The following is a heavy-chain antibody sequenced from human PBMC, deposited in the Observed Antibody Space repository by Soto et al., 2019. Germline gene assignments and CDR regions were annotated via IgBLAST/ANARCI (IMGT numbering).Heavy chain of an antibody. V-gene: IGHV3-23*01. D-gene: IGHD3-3*01. Sequence: EVQLLESGGGLVQPGGSLRFSCTASGFTFSNYAMGWVRQAPGKGLEWVSVISGGADDTHYADSVKGRFTISRDNSKNTLYVQMDSLRAEDTAVYYCAKAINDYYAPLDYWGQGMRVTVSS. CDR1: GFTFSNYA. CDR2: ISGGADDT. J-gene: IGHJ4*02. CDR3: AKAINDYYAPLDY.